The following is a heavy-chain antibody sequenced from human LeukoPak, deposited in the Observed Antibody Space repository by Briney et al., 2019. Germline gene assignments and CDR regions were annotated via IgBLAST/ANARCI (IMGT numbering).Heavy chain of an antibody. CDR3: ARDEGQLAGYYFDY. Sequence: SETLSLTCTVCGGSISSYYWSWIRQPAGKGLEWIGRIRTSGGTNYKRSLKRRVTMSVETCKKQCALKQTAIPAADTAVYYCARDEGQLAGYYFDYWGQGTLVTVSS. J-gene: IGHJ4*02. V-gene: IGHV4-4*07. CDR1: GGSISSYY. D-gene: IGHD6-6*01. CDR2: IRTSGGT.